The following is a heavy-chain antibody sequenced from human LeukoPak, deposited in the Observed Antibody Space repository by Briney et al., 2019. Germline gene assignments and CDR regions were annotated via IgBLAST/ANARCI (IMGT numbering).Heavy chain of an antibody. V-gene: IGHV3-30*02. CDR2: IRYDRIDR. CDR1: GFSFSSYG. D-gene: IGHD4/OR15-4a*01. J-gene: IGHJ4*02. Sequence: GGSRTLAWEVSGFSFSSYGLQWVRQAPGGGLEWVAFIRYDRIDRYYTYSVKGRFTITRDNSKNTLSLQMKHLRVDANAVSYCAKDTKWQLNDYYIDYWGQGNLVTVSS. CDR3: AKDTKWQLNDYYIDY.